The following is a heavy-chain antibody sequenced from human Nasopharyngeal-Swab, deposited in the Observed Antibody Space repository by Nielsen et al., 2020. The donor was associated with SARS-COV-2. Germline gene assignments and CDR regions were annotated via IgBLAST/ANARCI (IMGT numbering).Heavy chain of an antibody. V-gene: IGHV2-70*01. Sequence: WIRQPPGKALEWLALIYWDDDKRYSPSLKTRLTISKDTSKNQVVLTMTNTDPVDTATYYCARISSTSFWFDPWGQGTLVTVSS. CDR2: IYWDDDK. D-gene: IGHD2-2*01. J-gene: IGHJ5*02. CDR3: ARISSTSFWFDP.